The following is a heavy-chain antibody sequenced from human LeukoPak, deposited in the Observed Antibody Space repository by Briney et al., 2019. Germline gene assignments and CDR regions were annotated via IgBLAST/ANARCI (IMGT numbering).Heavy chain of an antibody. J-gene: IGHJ1*01. Sequence: GGSLRLSCAASGFTFSTYWMHWVRRAPGKGLVWVSRIKSDGSTNYADSVKGRFTISRDNAKNTVSLQMNSLRAEDTGVYYCARAPSEIGGYYPEYFRHWGQGTLVTVSS. CDR2: IKSDGST. CDR3: ARAPSEIGGYYPEYFRH. CDR1: GFTFSTYW. V-gene: IGHV3-74*01. D-gene: IGHD3-22*01.